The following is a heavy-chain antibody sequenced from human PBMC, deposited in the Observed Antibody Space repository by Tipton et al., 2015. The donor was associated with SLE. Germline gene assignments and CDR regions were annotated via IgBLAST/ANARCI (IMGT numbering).Heavy chain of an antibody. D-gene: IGHD3-16*01. V-gene: IGHV4-39*01. CDR1: GGSISSSSYY. CDR3: ARRPWGDYYMDY. J-gene: IGHJ4*02. Sequence: TLSLTCTVSGGSISSSSYYWGWIRQPPGKGLEWIGSIYYSGSTYYNPSLKSRVTISVDTPKNQFSLKLSSVTAADTAVYYCARRPWGDYYMDYWGQGTLVTVSS. CDR2: IYYSGST.